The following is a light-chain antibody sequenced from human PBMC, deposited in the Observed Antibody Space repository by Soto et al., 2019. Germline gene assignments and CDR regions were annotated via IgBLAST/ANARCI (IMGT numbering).Light chain of an antibody. CDR3: HQYGSSPT. V-gene: IGKV3-20*01. Sequence: EIVLTQSPGTLSLSPGERATLSCRASQSFSSSYLAWYQQKPGQAPRLLIYGASSRATGIPDRFSGSGSGTAFTLTISRLEPEDFAVYYCHQYGSSPTFGPGTKVDIK. J-gene: IGKJ3*01. CDR2: GAS. CDR1: QSFSSSY.